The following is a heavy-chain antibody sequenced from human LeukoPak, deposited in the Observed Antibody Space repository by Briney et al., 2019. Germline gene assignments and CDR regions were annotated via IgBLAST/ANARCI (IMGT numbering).Heavy chain of an antibody. Sequence: GGSLRLSCVASGFTFSSFSMHWVRQAPGNGLEWVAVISHDGSHKPYADSVRGRFTISRDNSKNTLSLQMNTLRPEDTALFYCARDPNRLADYGGDYFDHWGQGTLVTVSS. D-gene: IGHD4-23*01. CDR2: ISHDGSHK. J-gene: IGHJ4*02. V-gene: IGHV3-30*04. CDR3: ARDPNRLADYGGDYFDH. CDR1: GFTFSSFS.